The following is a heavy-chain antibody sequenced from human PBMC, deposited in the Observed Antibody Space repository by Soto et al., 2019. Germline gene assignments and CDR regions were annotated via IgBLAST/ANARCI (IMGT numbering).Heavy chain of an antibody. D-gene: IGHD2-2*01. Sequence: EEQLLESGGDLVQPGGSLRLSCAASGFSLSNYAMTWVRQAPGKGLEWVSGITGSADKTYYADSVKGRFIISRDNSKNTLYLQMNSLRAEDTALYYCARDCSSSSCSVWHYWGQGTLVTVSS. CDR1: GFSLSNYA. CDR2: ITGSADKT. CDR3: ARDCSSSSCSVWHY. J-gene: IGHJ4*02. V-gene: IGHV3-23*01.